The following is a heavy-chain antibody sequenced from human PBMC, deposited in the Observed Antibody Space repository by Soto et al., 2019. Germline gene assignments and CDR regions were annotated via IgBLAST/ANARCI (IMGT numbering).Heavy chain of an antibody. V-gene: IGHV4-30-2*05. CDR2: IYHSGST. Sequence: SETLSLTCAVSGGSISSGGYSWSWIRQPPGKGLEWIGYIYHSGSTYYNPSLKSRVTISVDTSKNQFSLKLSSVTAADTAVYYCARESQGYDSSGYSWAFDIWGQGTMVTVSS. D-gene: IGHD3-22*01. CDR3: ARESQGYDSSGYSWAFDI. J-gene: IGHJ3*02. CDR1: GGSISSGGYS.